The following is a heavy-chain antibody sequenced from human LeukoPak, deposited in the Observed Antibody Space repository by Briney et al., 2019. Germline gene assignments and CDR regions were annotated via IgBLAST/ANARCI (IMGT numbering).Heavy chain of an antibody. CDR2: TYYRSKWYN. CDR1: GDSVSSNSAA. J-gene: IGHJ6*02. CDR3: ARGRFVGATGYYYYYGMDV. D-gene: IGHD1-26*01. Sequence: SQTLSLTCAISGDSVSSNSAAWNWIRQSPSRGLEWLGRTYYRSKWYNDYAVSVKSRITINPDTSKNQFSLQLNSVTPEDTAVYYCARGRFVGATGYYYYYGMDVWGQGTTVTVSS. V-gene: IGHV6-1*01.